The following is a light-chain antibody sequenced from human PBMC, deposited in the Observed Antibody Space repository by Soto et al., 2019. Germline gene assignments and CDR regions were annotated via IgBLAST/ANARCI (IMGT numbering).Light chain of an antibody. CDR3: GSYTARSSYV. CDR1: SSDVGSYNY. J-gene: IGLJ1*01. Sequence: QSVLTQPASVSGSPGQSITISCTGTSSDVGSYNYVSWYQQHPGKAPKLMIYEVSNRPSGVSNRFSGSKSGSTASLTISGLQAEDEADYYCGSYTARSSYVFGTGTKLTVL. CDR2: EVS. V-gene: IGLV2-14*01.